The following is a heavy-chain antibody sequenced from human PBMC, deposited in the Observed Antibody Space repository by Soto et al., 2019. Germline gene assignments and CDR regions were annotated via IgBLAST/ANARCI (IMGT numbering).Heavy chain of an antibody. CDR1: GVSISSYY. D-gene: IGHD3-3*01. Sequence: SETLSLTCTVSGVSISSYYWSWIRQPAGKGLEWIGRFYTGGSTGESTIYNPSLKSRVTMSLDTSKNQFSLRLSSVTAADTAVYYCVRAAILDRLPRIDSWGQGIMVTVSS. V-gene: IGHV4-4*07. CDR2: FYTGGSTGEST. J-gene: IGHJ4*02. CDR3: VRAAILDRLPRIDS.